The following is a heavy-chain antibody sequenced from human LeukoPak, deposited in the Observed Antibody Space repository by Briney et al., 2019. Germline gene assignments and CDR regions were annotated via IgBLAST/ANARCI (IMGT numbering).Heavy chain of an antibody. CDR2: FYSGGIT. D-gene: IGHD2-15*01. CDR3: ARQTGGGSHGAFDI. J-gene: IGHJ3*02. Sequence: SETLSLTCTVSGGSISSYYWSWIRQPPGKGPEWIASFYSGGITFYNPSLKSRVTISVDTSRNQFSLNLSSVTAADTAVYYCARQTGGGSHGAFDIWGQGTMVTVSS. V-gene: IGHV4-39*07. CDR1: GGSISSYY.